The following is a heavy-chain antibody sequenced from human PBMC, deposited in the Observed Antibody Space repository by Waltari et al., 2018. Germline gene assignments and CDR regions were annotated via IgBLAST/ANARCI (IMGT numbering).Heavy chain of an antibody. CDR1: YWSISSRSYY. V-gene: IGHV4-39*07. Sequence: QQESGPSLVKPSETLSLTCTGPYWSISSRSYYWGWIRLAPGKGLEWIGHIYYSGSSYHNPSLKSRITMSVNSSKNQFSLTLSSVTAADTAVYYCARVLIRTSGLNFDSWGQGSLVTVSS. D-gene: IGHD3-16*01. CDR3: ARVLIRTSGLNFDS. J-gene: IGHJ4*02. CDR2: IYYSGSS.